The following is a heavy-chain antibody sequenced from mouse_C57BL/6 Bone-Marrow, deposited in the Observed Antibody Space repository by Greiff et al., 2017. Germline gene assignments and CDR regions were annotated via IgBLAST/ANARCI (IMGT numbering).Heavy chain of an antibody. Sequence: EVKLMESGGGLVHPGGSLSLSCAASGFTFTDYYMSWVRQPPGKALEWLGFIRNKANGYTTEYSASVKGRFTISRDNSQSILYLQMNALRAEDSATYYCSRWVANWPYFDYWGQGTTLTVSS. J-gene: IGHJ2*01. D-gene: IGHD1-1*02. V-gene: IGHV7-3*01. CDR1: GFTFTDYY. CDR2: IRNKANGYTT. CDR3: SRWVANWPYFDY.